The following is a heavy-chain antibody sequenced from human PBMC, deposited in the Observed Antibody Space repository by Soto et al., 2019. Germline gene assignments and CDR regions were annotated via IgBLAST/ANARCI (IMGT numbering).Heavy chain of an antibody. CDR3: ARAWVKNWFDP. V-gene: IGHV4-59*01. CDR1: GGSISSYY. J-gene: IGHJ5*02. CDR2: IYYSGST. Sequence: SETLSLTCTVSGGSISSYYWSWIRQPPGKGLEWIGYIYYSGSTNYNPSLKSRVTISVDTSKNQFSLKLSSVTAADTAVYYCARAWVKNWFDPWGQGTLVTVSS. D-gene: IGHD3-16*01.